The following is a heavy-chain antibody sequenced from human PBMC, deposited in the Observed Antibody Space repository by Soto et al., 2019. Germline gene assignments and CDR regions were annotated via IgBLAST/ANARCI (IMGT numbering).Heavy chain of an antibody. D-gene: IGHD6-19*01. CDR1: GGTFSSYA. Sequence: SVKVSCKASGGTFSSYAISWVRQAPGQGLEWMGGIIPIFGTANYAQKFRGRVTITADESTSTAYMELSSLRSEDTAVYYCGKYSSGWYYYYGMDVWGQGTTVTVSS. V-gene: IGHV1-69*13. CDR2: IIPIFGTA. J-gene: IGHJ6*02. CDR3: GKYSSGWYYYYGMDV.